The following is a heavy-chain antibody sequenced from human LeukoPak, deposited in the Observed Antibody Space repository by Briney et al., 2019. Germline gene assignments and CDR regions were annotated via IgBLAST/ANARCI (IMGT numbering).Heavy chain of an antibody. CDR1: GGSISSYY. CDR2: IYYSGST. V-gene: IGHV4-59*05. Sequence: SETLSLTCTVSGGSISSYYWSWIRQPPGKGLEWIGSIYYSGSTYCNPSLKSRVTISVDTSKNQFSLKLSSVTAADTAVYYCARLSKTDAFDIWGQGTMVTVSS. D-gene: IGHD2/OR15-2a*01. J-gene: IGHJ3*02. CDR3: ARLSKTDAFDI.